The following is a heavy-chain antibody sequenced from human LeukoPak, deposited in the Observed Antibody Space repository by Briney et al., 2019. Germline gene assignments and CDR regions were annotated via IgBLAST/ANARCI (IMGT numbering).Heavy chain of an antibody. D-gene: IGHD3-22*01. J-gene: IGHJ4*02. Sequence: PSETLSLTCTVSGASIISANYYWSWIRQPPGKGLEWIGEINHSGSTNYNPSLKSRVTISVDTSKNQFSLKLTSVTAADTAVYYCATLGEYYDSSGYYYNWGQGTLVTVSS. V-gene: IGHV4-39*07. CDR2: INHSGST. CDR3: ATLGEYYDSSGYYYN. CDR1: GASIISANYY.